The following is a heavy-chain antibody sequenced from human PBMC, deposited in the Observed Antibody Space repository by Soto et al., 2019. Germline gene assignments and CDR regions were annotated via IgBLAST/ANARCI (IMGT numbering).Heavy chain of an antibody. D-gene: IGHD5-18*01. CDR1: GYTFTGYY. J-gene: IGHJ4*02. V-gene: IGHV1-2*02. CDR3: ATFHSYGYVFDY. CDR2: INPNSGGT. Sequence: GASVKVSCKASGYTFTGYYMHWVRQAPGQGLEWMGWINPNSGGTNYAQKFQGRVTMTRDTSISTDYMELSRLRSDDTAVYYCATFHSYGYVFDYWGQGTLVTVSS.